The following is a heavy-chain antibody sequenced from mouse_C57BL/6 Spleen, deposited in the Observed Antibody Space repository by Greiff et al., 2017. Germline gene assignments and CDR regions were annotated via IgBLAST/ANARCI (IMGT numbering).Heavy chain of an antibody. D-gene: IGHD1-1*01. CDR1: GYAFTNYL. CDR3: ARGDGRDY. CDR2: INPGSGGT. V-gene: IGHV1-54*01. J-gene: IGHJ2*01. Sequence: QVQLQQSGAELVRPGTSVKVSCKASGYAFTNYLIEWVKQRPGQGLEWIGVINPGSGGTNYNEKFKGKATLTADKSSSTAYMQLSSLTSEDSAVXFCARGDGRDYWGQGTTLTVSS.